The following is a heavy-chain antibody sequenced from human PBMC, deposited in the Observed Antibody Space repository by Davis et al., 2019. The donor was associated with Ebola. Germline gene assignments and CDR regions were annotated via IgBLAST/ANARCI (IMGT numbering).Heavy chain of an antibody. Sequence: SETLSLTCAVYGGSFSGYYWSWIRQASGKGLEWIGEIDHSGSTNYNPSLKSRVTISVDTSKNQFSLKLSSVTAADTAVYYCARPRQWLAIMDVWGKGTTVTVSS. D-gene: IGHD6-19*01. V-gene: IGHV4-34*01. CDR1: GGSFSGYY. CDR2: IDHSGST. CDR3: ARPRQWLAIMDV. J-gene: IGHJ6*04.